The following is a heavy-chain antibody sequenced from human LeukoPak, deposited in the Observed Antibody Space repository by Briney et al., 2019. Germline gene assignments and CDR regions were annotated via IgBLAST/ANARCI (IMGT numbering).Heavy chain of an antibody. D-gene: IGHD4-23*01. V-gene: IGHV3-30*18. J-gene: IGHJ4*02. CDR1: GFTSSSYD. CDR3: AKDPNDYGGNVF. Sequence: GGSLRLSCAASGFTSSSYDMHWVRQAPGKGLEWVAVISYDGSNKYYADSLKGRFTISRDNSKNTLFLQMNSLRAEDAAVYYCAKDPNDYGGNVFWGQGTLLTVSS. CDR2: ISYDGSNK.